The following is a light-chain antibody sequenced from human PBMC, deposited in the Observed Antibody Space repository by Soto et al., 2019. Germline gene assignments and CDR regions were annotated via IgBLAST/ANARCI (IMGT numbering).Light chain of an antibody. CDR1: QSVSSNY. V-gene: IGKV3-20*01. J-gene: IGKJ1*01. CDR3: QQYGSSPRT. Sequence: EIVLTQSPATLSLSPGERATLSCRASQSVSSNYLAWYQQKPGQAPRLLIFAASSRNTGIPDRFSDSGSGTDFTLTISRLEPEDFAVYHCQQYGSSPRTFGQGTKVEIK. CDR2: AAS.